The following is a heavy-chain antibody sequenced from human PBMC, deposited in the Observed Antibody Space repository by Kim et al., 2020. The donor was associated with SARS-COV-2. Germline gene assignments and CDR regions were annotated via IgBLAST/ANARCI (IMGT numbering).Heavy chain of an antibody. V-gene: IGHV3-23*01. CDR3: AKDVWDFSGMDV. Sequence: GGSLRLSCAASGFTFSACAMTWVRQSPGKGLEWVSSISHNGRTTYYAASVKGRFTISRDDSKNTLYLRLNILRAEDTALYYCAKDVWDFSGMDVWGHGTTVPVSS. J-gene: IGHJ6*02. CDR2: ISHNGRTT. CDR1: GFTFSACA. D-gene: IGHD2-15*01.